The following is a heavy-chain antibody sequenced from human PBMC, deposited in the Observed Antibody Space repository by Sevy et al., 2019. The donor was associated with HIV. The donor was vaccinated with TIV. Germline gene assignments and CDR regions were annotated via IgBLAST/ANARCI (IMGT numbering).Heavy chain of an antibody. CDR3: ARRYCSLTSCYMHDAFDI. V-gene: IGHV3-21*01. Sequence: RGSLRLSCAASGFTFSSYSMNWVRQAPGKGLEWVSSISDSSNYIYYADSVKGRFTISRDNAKNSLYLQMNSLRAEDTAVYYCARRYCSLTSCYMHDAFDIWGQGTMVTVSS. CDR1: GFTFSSYS. D-gene: IGHD2-2*02. CDR2: ISDSSNYI. J-gene: IGHJ3*02.